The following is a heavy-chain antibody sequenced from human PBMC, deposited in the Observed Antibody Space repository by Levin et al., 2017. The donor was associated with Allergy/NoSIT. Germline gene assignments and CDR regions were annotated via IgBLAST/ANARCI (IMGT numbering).Heavy chain of an antibody. D-gene: IGHD3-10*01. CDR1: GFTFTRSA. Sequence: GGSLRLSCAASGFTFTRSAMHWARQAPGKGLEYVSGISGNGGTTYYADSVKGRFTISRDNSKNTLYLQMGSLKTEDMAIYFCAKSPSENVGAPGYWFVDLWGRGTLVTVSS. CDR3: AKSPSENVGAPGYWFVDL. V-gene: IGHV3-64*02. J-gene: IGHJ2*01. CDR2: ISGNGGTT.